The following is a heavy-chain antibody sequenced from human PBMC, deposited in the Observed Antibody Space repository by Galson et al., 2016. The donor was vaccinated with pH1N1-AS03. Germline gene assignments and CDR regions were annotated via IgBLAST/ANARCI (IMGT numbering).Heavy chain of an antibody. CDR2: LDRSGTT. CDR1: RGSLSGYY. J-gene: IGHJ4*02. D-gene: IGHD1-26*01. Sequence: ETLSLPCAVQRGSLSGYYWTWIRQSPTKGLEWIGELDRSGTTIYNPSLESRLTMSVDTSKNQFSLKLSSVTAADTAIYYCARGATFAWELLSLWGQGTLVTVSS. CDR3: ARGATFAWELLSL. V-gene: IGHV4-34*01.